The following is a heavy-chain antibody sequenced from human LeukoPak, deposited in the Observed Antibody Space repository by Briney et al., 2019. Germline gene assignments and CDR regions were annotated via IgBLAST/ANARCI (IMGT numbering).Heavy chain of an antibody. V-gene: IGHV3-30*02. CDR2: IRYDGSNK. CDR3: ATYGSGSYYRFDY. D-gene: IGHD3-10*01. J-gene: IGHJ4*02. Sequence: XSYGMHWVRXAPGKGLEWVAFIRYDGSNKYYADSVKGRFTISRDNSKNTLYLQMNSLRAEDTAVYYCATYGSGSYYRFDYWGQGTLVTVSS. CDR1: XSYG.